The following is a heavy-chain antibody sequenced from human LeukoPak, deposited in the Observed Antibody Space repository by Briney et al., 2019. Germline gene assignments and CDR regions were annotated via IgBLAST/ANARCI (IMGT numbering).Heavy chain of an antibody. J-gene: IGHJ6*02. D-gene: IGHD3-3*01. Sequence: GRSLRLSCAASGFTFSDHYMDWVRQAPGKGLEWVARTRNKVKSYTTQYAASVKGRFTISRDDSKNSLYLQMNSLKTEDTAVYYCAIIHYDFWSGWSKDTRYGMDVWGQGTTVTVSS. V-gene: IGHV3-72*01. CDR1: GFTFSDHY. CDR3: AIIHYDFWSGWSKDTRYGMDV. CDR2: TRNKVKSYTT.